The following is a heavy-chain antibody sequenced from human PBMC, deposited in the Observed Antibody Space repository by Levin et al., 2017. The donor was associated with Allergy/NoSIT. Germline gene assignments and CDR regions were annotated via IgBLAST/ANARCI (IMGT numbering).Heavy chain of an antibody. CDR1: GYSFTSYW. D-gene: IGHD2-2*01. CDR2: IYPGDSDT. V-gene: IGHV5-51*03. J-gene: IGHJ6*02. Sequence: GASVKVSCKGSGYSFTSYWIGWVRQMPGKGLEWMGIIYPGDSDTRYSPSFQGQVTISADKSISTAYLQWSSLKASDTAMYYCARAKGGDIVVVPGANSYYYGMDGWGQGTTVTVSS. CDR3: ARAKGGDIVVVPGANSYYYGMDG.